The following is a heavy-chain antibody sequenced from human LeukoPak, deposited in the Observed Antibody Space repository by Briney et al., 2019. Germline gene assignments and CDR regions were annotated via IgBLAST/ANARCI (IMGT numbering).Heavy chain of an antibody. V-gene: IGHV3-30*18. D-gene: IGHD2-15*01. Sequence: GRSLRLSCAASGFTFSSYGMHWVRQAPGKGLEWVAVISYDGSNKYYADSVKGRFTISRDNSKNTLYLQMNSLRVEDTAVYYCAKGGLIVYWGQGTLVTVSS. CDR1: GFTFSSYG. J-gene: IGHJ4*02. CDR3: AKGGLIVY. CDR2: ISYDGSNK.